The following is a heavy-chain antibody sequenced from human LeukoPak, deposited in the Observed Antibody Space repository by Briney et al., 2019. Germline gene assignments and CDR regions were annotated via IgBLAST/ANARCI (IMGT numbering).Heavy chain of an antibody. V-gene: IGHV3-23*01. Sequence: GGSLRLSCAASGFTFSSYLMNWVRQAPGKGLEWVSAITGSGGSTNYADSVKGRFTIYRDNSKNTLYLQMNSLRAEDTAVYYCAKDHSSWGSSSECWGQGTLVTVSS. CDR1: GFTFSSYL. CDR2: ITGSGGST. J-gene: IGHJ4*02. D-gene: IGHD2-2*01. CDR3: AKDHSSWGSSSEC.